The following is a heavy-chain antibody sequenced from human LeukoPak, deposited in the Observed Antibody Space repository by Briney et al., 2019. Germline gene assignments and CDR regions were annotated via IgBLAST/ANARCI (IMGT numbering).Heavy chain of an antibody. CDR2: ISSSSSYI. D-gene: IGHD5-18*01. Sequence: GGSLRLSCAASGFTLSSYSMHWVRQAPGKGLEWVSPISSSSSYIYYADSVKGRFTISRDNAKNSLYLQMNSLRAEDTAVYYCASRKGDTAMVPLNEYWGQGTLVTVSS. CDR1: GFTLSSYS. J-gene: IGHJ4*02. CDR3: ASRKGDTAMVPLNEY. V-gene: IGHV3-21*01.